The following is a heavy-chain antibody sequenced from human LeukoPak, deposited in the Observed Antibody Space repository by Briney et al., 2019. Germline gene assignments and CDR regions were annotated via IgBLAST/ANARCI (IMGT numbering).Heavy chain of an antibody. V-gene: IGHV3-66*01. J-gene: IGHJ4*02. Sequence: PGGSLRLSCAASGFTVSSNYMSWVRQAPGKGLEWVSVIYSGGSTYYADSVKGRFTISRDNSKNTLYLQMNSLRAEDTAVYYCCGSYLGYYFGYWGQGTLVTVSS. CDR1: GFTVSSNY. D-gene: IGHD1-26*01. CDR2: IYSGGST. CDR3: CGSYLGYYFGY.